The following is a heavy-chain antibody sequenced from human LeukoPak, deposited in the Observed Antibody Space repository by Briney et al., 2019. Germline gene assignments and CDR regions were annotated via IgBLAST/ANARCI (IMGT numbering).Heavy chain of an antibody. J-gene: IGHJ4*02. CDR2: ISSSGSTI. V-gene: IGHV3-11*01. D-gene: IGHD3-16*02. CDR1: GFTSSDYY. Sequence: GSLRLSCAASGFTSSDYYMSWIRHAPGKGLEWVSYISSSGSTIYYADCVKGRFTISRDNAKNSLYLQMNSLRAEDTAVYYCARDPWFAIVTLDYWGQGTLVTVSS. CDR3: ARDPWFAIVTLDY.